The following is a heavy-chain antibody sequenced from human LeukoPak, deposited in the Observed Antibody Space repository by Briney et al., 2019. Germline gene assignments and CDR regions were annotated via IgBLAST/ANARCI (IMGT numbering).Heavy chain of an antibody. Sequence: PSETLSLTCTVPSAAISRSYWIWIRQTPGKGLEWIGYISYSGVSTYNPSLGSRVTISRDTSKSEVSLNLSSVTAADTAVYFCARLPEGGYATSLGWLDPWGQGTRVTVSS. CDR2: ISYSGVS. J-gene: IGHJ5*02. D-gene: IGHD5-24*01. CDR1: SAAISRSY. CDR3: ARLPEGGYATSLGWLDP. V-gene: IGHV4-59*08.